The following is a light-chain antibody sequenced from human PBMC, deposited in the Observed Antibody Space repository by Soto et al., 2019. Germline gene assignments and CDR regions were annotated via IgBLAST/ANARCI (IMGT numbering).Light chain of an antibody. CDR1: SSDVGGYNY. CDR3: CSYAGSYLRV. V-gene: IGLV2-11*01. Sequence: HSALTQPRSVSGSPGQSVTISCTGTSSDVGGYNYVSWYQQHPGKAPKLMIYDVSKRPSGVPDRFSGSKSGNTASLTISGLQAEDEADYYCCSYAGSYLRVFGGGTKLTVL. CDR2: DVS. J-gene: IGLJ3*02.